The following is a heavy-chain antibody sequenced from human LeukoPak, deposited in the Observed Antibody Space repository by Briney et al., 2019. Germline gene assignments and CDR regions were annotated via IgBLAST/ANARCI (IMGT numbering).Heavy chain of an antibody. Sequence: GGSLRLSCVASGFAFKTYSMHWVRQAPGKGLDWVAVITYDGNNKFYADSVMGRFTISRDNAKNSLYLQMNSLRAEDTAVYYCARIGAGSSRDYWGQGTLVTVSS. CDR2: ITYDGNNK. V-gene: IGHV3-30-3*01. J-gene: IGHJ4*02. D-gene: IGHD6-13*01. CDR1: GFAFKTYS. CDR3: ARIGAGSSRDY.